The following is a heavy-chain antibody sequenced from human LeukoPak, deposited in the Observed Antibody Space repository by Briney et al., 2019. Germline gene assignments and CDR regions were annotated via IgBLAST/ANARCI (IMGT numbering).Heavy chain of an antibody. D-gene: IGHD6-6*01. Sequence: GGSLRLSCAASGFTFSSYEMNWVRQAPGKGLEWVSYISSSGSTIYYADSVKGRFTISRDNAKNSLYLQMNSLRAEDTAVYYCARVSSSSPFSFLFDYWGQGTLVTVSS. CDR2: ISSSGSTI. J-gene: IGHJ4*02. CDR1: GFTFSSYE. CDR3: ARVSSSSPFSFLFDY. V-gene: IGHV3-48*03.